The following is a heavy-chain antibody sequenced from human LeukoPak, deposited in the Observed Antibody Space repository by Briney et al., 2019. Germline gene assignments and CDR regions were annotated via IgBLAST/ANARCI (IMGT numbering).Heavy chain of an antibody. CDR3: ARWFGELFYYYMDV. V-gene: IGHV3-48*01. D-gene: IGHD3-10*01. CDR2: ISSSSSTI. CDR1: GFTFSSYS. Sequence: GSLRLSCAASGFTFSSYSMNWVRQAPGKGLEWVSYISSSSSTIYYADSVKGRFTISRDNAKNSLYLQMNSLRAEDTAVYYCARWFGELFYYYMDVWGKGTTVTVSS. J-gene: IGHJ6*03.